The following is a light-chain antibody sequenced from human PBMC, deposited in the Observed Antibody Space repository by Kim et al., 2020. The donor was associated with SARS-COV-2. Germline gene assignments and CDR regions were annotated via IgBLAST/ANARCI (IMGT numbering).Light chain of an antibody. CDR3: NSRDSSVNHYV. V-gene: IGLV3-19*01. Sequence: SSELTQDPAVSVALGQTVRITCQGDSLKKYYASWYQQKPGQAPVLVLSGKSNRPSGIPDRFSGSSSGNTASLTITGAQAEDEADYYCNSRDSSVNHYVFG. J-gene: IGLJ1*01. CDR1: SLKKYY. CDR2: GKS.